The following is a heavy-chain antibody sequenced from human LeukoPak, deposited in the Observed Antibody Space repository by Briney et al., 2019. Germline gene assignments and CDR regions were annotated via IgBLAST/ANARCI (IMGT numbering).Heavy chain of an antibody. J-gene: IGHJ4*02. CDR2: IIPIFGTA. CDR3: AGAKVEHGIKYFDY. Sequence: SVKVSCKASGGTFSSYAISWVRQAPGRGLEWMGGIIPIFGTANYAQKFQGRVTITADESTSTAYMELSSLRSEDTAAYYCAGAKVEHGIKYFDYWGQGTLATVSS. CDR1: GGTFSSYA. V-gene: IGHV1-69*13. D-gene: IGHD1-14*01.